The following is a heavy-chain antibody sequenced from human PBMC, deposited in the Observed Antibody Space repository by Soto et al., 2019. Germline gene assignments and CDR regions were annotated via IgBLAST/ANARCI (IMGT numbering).Heavy chain of an antibody. V-gene: IGHV3-43*01. J-gene: IGHJ4*02. Sequence: GGSLRLSCAASGFTFDDYSMHWVRQIPGKGLEWVSLINWDGSNKHYADSVKGRFTVSRDNNKNSLYLQMNSLRDEDTALYYCAKEMGTIFFDSWGQGTLVTVSS. CDR3: AKEMGTIFFDS. CDR2: INWDGSNK. CDR1: GFTFDDYS.